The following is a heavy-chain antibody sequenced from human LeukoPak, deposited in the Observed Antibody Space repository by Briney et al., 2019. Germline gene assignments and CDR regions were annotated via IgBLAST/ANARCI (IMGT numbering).Heavy chain of an antibody. Sequence: GGSLRLSCAASGFTFSSYGMSWVRQAPGKGLEWVSAISGSGVSTYYADSVKGRFTISRDNSKNTLYLQMNSLRAEDTAVYYSAKGTSVGPSFFDYWGQGTLVTVSS. V-gene: IGHV3-23*01. CDR2: ISGSGVST. J-gene: IGHJ4*02. D-gene: IGHD3-16*01. CDR3: AKGTSVGPSFFDY. CDR1: GFTFSSYG.